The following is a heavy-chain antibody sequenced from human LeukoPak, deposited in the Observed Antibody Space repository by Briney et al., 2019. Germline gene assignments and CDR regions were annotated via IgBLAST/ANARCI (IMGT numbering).Heavy chain of an antibody. CDR3: ARGPGHYDILTGYHNPYYFDY. CDR1: GYTFTSYG. J-gene: IGHJ4*02. Sequence: GASVKVSCKASGYTFTSYGISWVRQAPGQGLEWMGWISAYNGNTNYAQKLQGRVTMTTDTSTSTAYMELSSLRSEDTAVYYCARGPGHYDILTGYHNPYYFDYWGQGTLVTVSS. V-gene: IGHV1-18*01. D-gene: IGHD3-9*01. CDR2: ISAYNGNT.